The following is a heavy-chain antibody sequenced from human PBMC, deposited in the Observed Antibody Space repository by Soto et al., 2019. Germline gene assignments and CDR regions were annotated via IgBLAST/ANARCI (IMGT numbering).Heavy chain of an antibody. Sequence: PGGSLRLSCAASGFTFSGSAMHWVRQASGKGLEWVGRIRSKANSYATAYAASVEGRFTISRDDSKNTAYLQMNSLKTEDTAVYYCTRHVDRASPSDYWGQGTLVTVSS. CDR2: IRSKANSYAT. V-gene: IGHV3-73*01. J-gene: IGHJ4*02. CDR3: TRHVDRASPSDY. CDR1: GFTFSGSA.